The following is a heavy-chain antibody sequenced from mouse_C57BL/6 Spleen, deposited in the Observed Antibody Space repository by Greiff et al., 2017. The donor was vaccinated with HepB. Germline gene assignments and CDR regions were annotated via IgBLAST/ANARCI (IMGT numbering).Heavy chain of an antibody. J-gene: IGHJ3*01. CDR2: ISNGGGST. V-gene: IGHV5-12*01. CDR1: GFTFSDYY. CDR3: ARPDGNYV. Sequence: EVKLMESGGGLVQPGGSLKLSCAASGFTFSDYYMYWVRQTPEKRLEWVAYISNGGGSTYYPDTVKGRFTISRDNAKNTLYLQMSRLKSEDTAMYYCARPDGNYVWGQGTLVTVSA. D-gene: IGHD2-1*01.